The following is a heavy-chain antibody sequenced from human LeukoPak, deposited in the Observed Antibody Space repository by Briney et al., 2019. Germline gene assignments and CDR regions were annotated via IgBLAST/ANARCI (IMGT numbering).Heavy chain of an antibody. Sequence: ASVKVSCKASGYSFTTYGISWVRQAPGQGLEWMGWISANNNNTDNVQKLQGRVTMTRDTSISTAYMELSRLRSDDTAVYYCARMDCSSTSCYSNYYYYMDVWGKGTTVTVSS. J-gene: IGHJ6*03. CDR3: ARMDCSSTSCYSNYYYYMDV. CDR2: ISANNNNT. CDR1: GYSFTTYG. V-gene: IGHV1-18*01. D-gene: IGHD2-2*01.